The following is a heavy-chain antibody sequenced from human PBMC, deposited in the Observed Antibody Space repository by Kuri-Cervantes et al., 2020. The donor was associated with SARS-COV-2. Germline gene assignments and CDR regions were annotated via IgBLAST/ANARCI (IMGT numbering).Heavy chain of an antibody. Sequence: GESLKISCAASGFTFSSYGMHWVRQAPGKGLEWVAVIWYDGSNKYYADSVKGRFTISRDNSKNTLYLQMNSLRAEDTAVYYCARDVSPSSSSDYYYYGMDVWGQGTTVTVSS. CDR2: IWYDGSNK. J-gene: IGHJ6*02. D-gene: IGHD6-6*01. V-gene: IGHV3-33*08. CDR1: GFTFSSYG. CDR3: ARDVSPSSSSDYYYYGMDV.